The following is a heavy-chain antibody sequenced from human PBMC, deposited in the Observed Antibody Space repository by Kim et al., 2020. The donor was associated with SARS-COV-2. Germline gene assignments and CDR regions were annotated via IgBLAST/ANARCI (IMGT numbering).Heavy chain of an antibody. CDR2: INHSGST. V-gene: IGHV4-34*01. D-gene: IGHD6-13*01. CDR1: GGSFSGYY. CDR3: ARVRRQVQWQQLVKGNWFDP. Sequence: SETLSLTCAVYGGSFSGYYWSWIRQPPGKGLEWIGEINHSGSTNYNPSLKSRVTISVDTSKNQFSLKLSSVTAADTAVYYCARVRRQVQWQQLVKGNWFDPWGQGTLVTVSS. J-gene: IGHJ5*02.